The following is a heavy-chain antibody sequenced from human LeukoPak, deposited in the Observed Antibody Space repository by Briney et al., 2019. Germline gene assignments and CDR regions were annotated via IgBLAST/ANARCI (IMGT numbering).Heavy chain of an antibody. D-gene: IGHD6-25*01. CDR3: ARERGNYFRY. V-gene: IGHV3-48*02. Sequence: GGSLRLPCAVPGITFSSFGLNWVGQAPGKGLEWVAYISGGSTTVHYTDSVKGRFTVSRDNVNNALFLQMNSLRDEDTAVYYCARERGNYFRYWGQGTLVTVSS. CDR1: GITFSSFG. CDR2: ISGGSTTV. J-gene: IGHJ4*02.